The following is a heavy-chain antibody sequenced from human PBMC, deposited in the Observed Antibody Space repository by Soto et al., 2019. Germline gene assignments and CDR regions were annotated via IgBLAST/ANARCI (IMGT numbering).Heavy chain of an antibody. CDR2: INPNSGGT. D-gene: IGHD3-22*01. V-gene: IGHV1-2*02. CDR3: ARDMYDSSGSNWFDP. CDR1: GYTFTGYY. Sequence: RASVKVSCKASGYTFTGYYMHWVRQAPGQGLEWMGWINPNSGGTNYAQKFQGRVTMTRDTSISTAYMELSRLRSDDTAVYYCARDMYDSSGSNWFDPWGQGTLVTVS. J-gene: IGHJ5*02.